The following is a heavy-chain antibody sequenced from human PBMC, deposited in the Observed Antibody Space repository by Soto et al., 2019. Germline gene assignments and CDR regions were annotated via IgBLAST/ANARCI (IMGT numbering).Heavy chain of an antibody. D-gene: IGHD3-3*01. CDR3: ARQSFFWSGYFNWFDP. CDR2: IYYSGST. V-gene: IGHV4-39*01. Sequence: SETLSLTCTVSGGSISSSSYYWGWIRQPPGKGLEWIGSIYYSGSTYYNPSLKSRVTISVDTSKNQFSLKLSSVTAADTAVYYCARQSFFWSGYFNWFDPWGQGTLVTVSS. CDR1: GGSISSSSYY. J-gene: IGHJ5*02.